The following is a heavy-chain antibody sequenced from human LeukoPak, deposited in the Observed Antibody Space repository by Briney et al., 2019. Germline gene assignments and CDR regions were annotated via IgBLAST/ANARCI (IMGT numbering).Heavy chain of an antibody. CDR2: SIPIFGTA. CDR1: RGTLSSYS. J-gene: IGHJ4*02. Sequence: ASVHVSCKASRGTLSSYSISWVRQAPGQEVAWMGRSIPIFGTAHYPHKFQGRVTLTTEESTSTASMELSSLRSEDTAVYYCARDFWDEGWSYFDYWGQGTLVTVSS. CDR3: ARDFWDEGWSYFDY. V-gene: IGHV1-69*05. D-gene: IGHD6-19*01.